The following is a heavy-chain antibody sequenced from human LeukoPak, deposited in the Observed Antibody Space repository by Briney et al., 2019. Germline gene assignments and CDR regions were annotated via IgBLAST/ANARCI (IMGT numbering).Heavy chain of an antibody. Sequence: SETLSLTCTVSGGSISNYYWSWIRQPPGKGLEWIGYIYYIGTTNYNPSLKSRVTISVDTSKNQFSLKLSSVTAADTAVYYCARHSFDYDFWSGYSRFDPWGQGTLVTVSS. J-gene: IGHJ5*02. V-gene: IGHV4-59*08. D-gene: IGHD3-3*01. CDR1: GGSISNYY. CDR3: ARHSFDYDFWSGYSRFDP. CDR2: IYYIGTT.